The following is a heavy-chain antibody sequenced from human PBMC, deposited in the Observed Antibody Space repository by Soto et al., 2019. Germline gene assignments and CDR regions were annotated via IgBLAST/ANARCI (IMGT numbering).Heavy chain of an antibody. J-gene: IGHJ6*02. CDR1: GGTFGIYA. D-gene: IGHD2-2*02. Sequence: QVQLVQSGAAVSKPGSSVKVSCKASGGTFGIYAIGWVRQAPGQGLEWMGGIIPAFGTTKNAQKFQDRVDMTADEATNTVYMELRVLRFDDTAVYYFALVPRQMLYGPPRNGMDVWGQGTTLIVSS. CDR2: IIPAFGTT. V-gene: IGHV1-69*01. CDR3: ALVPRQMLYGPPRNGMDV.